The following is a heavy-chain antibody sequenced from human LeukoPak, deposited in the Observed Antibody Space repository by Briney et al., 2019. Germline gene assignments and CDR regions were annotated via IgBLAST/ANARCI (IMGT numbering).Heavy chain of an antibody. V-gene: IGHV4-39*07. Sequence: TSSETLSLTCTVSGGSTSSDDYYWSWIRQPPGKGLEWIGSIYYSGSTYYNPSLKSRVTISVDTSKNQFSLKLSSVTAADTAVYYCARVITIFRVRDYWGQGTLVTVSS. J-gene: IGHJ4*02. CDR2: IYYSGST. D-gene: IGHD3-9*01. CDR3: ARVITIFRVRDY. CDR1: GGSTSSDDYY.